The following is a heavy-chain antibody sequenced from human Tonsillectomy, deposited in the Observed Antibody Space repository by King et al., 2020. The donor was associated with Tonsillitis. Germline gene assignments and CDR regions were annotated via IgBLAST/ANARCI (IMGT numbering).Heavy chain of an antibody. CDR3: ARDKGELLIDYYYYMDV. CDR2: ISYDGSNK. Sequence: QLVQSGGGVVQPGRSLRLSCAASGFTFSSYAMHWVRQAPGKGLEWVAVISYDGSNKYYADSVKGRFTISRDNSKNTLYLQMNSLRAEDTAVYYCARDKGELLIDYYYYMDVWGKGTTVTVSS. V-gene: IGHV3-30*01. CDR1: GFTFSSYA. J-gene: IGHJ6*03. D-gene: IGHD1-26*01.